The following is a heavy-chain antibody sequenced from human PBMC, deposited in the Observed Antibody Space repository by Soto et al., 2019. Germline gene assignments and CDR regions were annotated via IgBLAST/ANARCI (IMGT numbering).Heavy chain of an antibody. CDR3: ARSGRYSRYYYYYMDV. Sequence: PSETLSLTCAVYGGSFSGYYWSWIRQPPGKGLEWIGEINHSGSTNYNPSLKSRVTISVDTSKNQFSLKLSSVTAADTAVYYCARSGRYSRYYYYYMDVWGKGTTVTVSS. J-gene: IGHJ6*03. CDR2: INHSGST. CDR1: GGSFSGYY. D-gene: IGHD3-9*01. V-gene: IGHV4-34*01.